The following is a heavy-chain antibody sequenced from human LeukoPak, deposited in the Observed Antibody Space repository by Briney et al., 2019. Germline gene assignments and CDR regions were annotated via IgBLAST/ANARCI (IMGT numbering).Heavy chain of an antibody. D-gene: IGHD3-16*01. V-gene: IGHV3-23*01. CDR3: AKDPNGGGGY. CDR2: ISANGAST. Sequence: GGSLRPSCAASGFTFSSHPMSWVRQAPGMGLDWVSTISANGASTYYADSVKGRLTISRDNSNNILYLQMNSLRVEDTAIYYCAKDPNGGGGYWGQGTLLTVSS. J-gene: IGHJ4*02. CDR1: GFTFSSHP.